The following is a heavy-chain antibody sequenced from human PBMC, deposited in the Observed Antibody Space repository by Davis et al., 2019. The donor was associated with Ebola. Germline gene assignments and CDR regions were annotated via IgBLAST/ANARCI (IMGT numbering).Heavy chain of an antibody. V-gene: IGHV4-59*08. CDR1: GDSISGFY. Sequence: SETLSLTCTVSGDSISGFYWSWIRQPPGRGMEWIGYIYNSGDTNYNPSLKSRVTMSLDTSRNQLSLKLTSVTAADTALYYCARQGGPETTLDSWGRGRLVTVSS. CDR3: ARQGGPETTLDS. CDR2: IYNSGDT. D-gene: IGHD1-14*01. J-gene: IGHJ4*02.